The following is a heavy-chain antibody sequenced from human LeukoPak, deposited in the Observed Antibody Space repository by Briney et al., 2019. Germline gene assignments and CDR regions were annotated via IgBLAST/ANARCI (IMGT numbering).Heavy chain of an antibody. CDR1: GFTFSSYE. Sequence: GGSLRLSCVASGFTFSSYEMNWDRQAPGKGLQWVSYISTSGSTIYYADSVKGRFTISRDNAKNSLYLQMNSLRAEDTAVYYCASGTQSDYWGQGTLVTVSS. CDR3: ASGTQSDY. V-gene: IGHV3-48*03. J-gene: IGHJ4*02. CDR2: ISTSGSTI. D-gene: IGHD3/OR15-3a*01.